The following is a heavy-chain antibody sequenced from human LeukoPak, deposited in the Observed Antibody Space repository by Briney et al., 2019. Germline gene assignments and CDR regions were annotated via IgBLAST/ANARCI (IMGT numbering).Heavy chain of an antibody. CDR2: IDPSDSYT. CDR3: ATNTMFRGIHAFDI. J-gene: IGHJ3*02. CDR1: GYRFTNYW. Sequence: GESLKISCKGSGYRFTNYWISWVRQMPGKGLEWMGRIDPSDSYTNYSPSFQGQVTISADKSISTAYLQWSSLKASDSAMYYCATNTMFRGIHAFDIWGQGTMVTVSS. V-gene: IGHV5-10-1*04. D-gene: IGHD3-10*01.